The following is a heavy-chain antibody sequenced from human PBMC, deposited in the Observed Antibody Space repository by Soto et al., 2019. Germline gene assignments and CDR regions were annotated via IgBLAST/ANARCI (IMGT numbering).Heavy chain of an antibody. D-gene: IGHD6-19*01. J-gene: IGHJ4*02. CDR2: IKEDGSEK. CDR3: AGGSGWLIDY. Sequence: LIVSWESSGLTFSSYWMNLVRQAPGKGLEWVAIIKEDGSEKYYVDSVKGRFTISRDNSKNSLYLQMNDLRAEDTAVYYCAGGSGWLIDYCGRGTLVTVSS. V-gene: IGHV3-7*03. CDR1: GLTFSSYW.